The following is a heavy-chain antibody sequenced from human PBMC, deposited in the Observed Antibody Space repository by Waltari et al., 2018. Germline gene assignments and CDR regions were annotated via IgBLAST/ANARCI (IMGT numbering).Heavy chain of an antibody. Sequence: EVQLLESGGGLLQPGGSLDLPCAASGFTFSTYALTWVRQAPGKGLEWVSAISGSGGSTYYADSVKGRFTISRDNSKNTLYLQMNSLRAEDTAVYYCAIIRFLEWLFDYWGQGTLVTVSS. CDR3: AIIRFLEWLFDY. V-gene: IGHV3-23*01. D-gene: IGHD3-3*01. J-gene: IGHJ4*02. CDR1: GFTFSTYA. CDR2: ISGSGGST.